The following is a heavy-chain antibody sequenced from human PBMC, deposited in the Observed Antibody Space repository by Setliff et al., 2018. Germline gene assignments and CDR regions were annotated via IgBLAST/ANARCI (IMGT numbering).Heavy chain of an antibody. CDR3: ARARHFGMDV. V-gene: IGHV1-18*01. CDR1: GYTFTSYG. Sequence: ASVKVSCKASGYTFTSYGISWVRQAPGQGLAWMGWIRAYHGNTNCAQKLQGRVTMTTDTSTSTAYMSLRSLRSDDTAVYYCARARHFGMDVWGQGTTVTVSS. J-gene: IGHJ6*02. CDR2: IRAYHGNT.